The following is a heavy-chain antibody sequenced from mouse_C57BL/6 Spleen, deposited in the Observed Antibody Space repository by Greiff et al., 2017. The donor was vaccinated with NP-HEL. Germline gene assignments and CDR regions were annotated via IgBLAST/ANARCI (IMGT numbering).Heavy chain of an antibody. D-gene: IGHD3-2*02. CDR2: INPSSGYT. Sequence: VQLQQSGAELAKPGASVKLSCKASGYTFTSYWMHWVKQRPGQGLEWIGYINPSSGYTKYNQKFKDKATLTADKSSNTAYMQLSSLTYEDSAVYYCARRQLMLQYFDYWGQGTTLTVSS. CDR3: ARRQLMLQYFDY. J-gene: IGHJ2*01. V-gene: IGHV1-7*01. CDR1: GYTFTSYW.